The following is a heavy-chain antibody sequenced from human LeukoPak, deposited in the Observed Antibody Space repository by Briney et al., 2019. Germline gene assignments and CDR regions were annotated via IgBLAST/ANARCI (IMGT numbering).Heavy chain of an antibody. CDR3: ARDQGTGQHLGYNWFGP. CDR2: VYTSGNT. D-gene: IGHD6-13*01. CDR1: GASISSYY. Sequence: SETLSLTCTVSGASISSYYWDWIRQPAGKGLEWIGRVYTSGNTNYNPSLKSRVTMSVDTSKNQFSLRLNSVTAADTAVYYCARDQGTGQHLGYNWFGPWGQGTLVTVSS. J-gene: IGHJ5*02. V-gene: IGHV4-4*07.